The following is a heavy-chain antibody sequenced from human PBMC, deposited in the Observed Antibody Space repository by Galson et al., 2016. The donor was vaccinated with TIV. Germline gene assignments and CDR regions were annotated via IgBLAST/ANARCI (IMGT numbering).Heavy chain of an antibody. CDR3: ARVRGEFYDSSGYYDS. CDR1: GVIFRNFA. V-gene: IGHV1-69*13. CDR2: ITPIFGTT. J-gene: IGHJ4*02. Sequence: SVKVSCKASGVIFRNFAITWVQQAPGQGLEWMGRITPIFGTTRYAQKFQGRVTLTADDSTSTAYMELSFLRSEDTAIYYCARVRGEFYDSSGYYDSWGQGTLVSVSS. D-gene: IGHD3-22*01.